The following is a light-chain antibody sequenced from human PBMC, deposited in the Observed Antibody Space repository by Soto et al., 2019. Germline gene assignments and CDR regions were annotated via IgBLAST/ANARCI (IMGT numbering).Light chain of an antibody. CDR3: AAWDDTLNGPV. CDR1: GSNIGSNT. V-gene: IGLV1-44*01. CDR2: SNN. Sequence: QSVLTQPPSASGTPGQRVTISCSGSGSNIGSNTINWYQQLPGTAPKLLIYSNNQRPSGVPDRFSGSRSGPSASLAISGLQSEDEADYYCAAWDDTLNGPVFGGGTKVTVL. J-gene: IGLJ2*01.